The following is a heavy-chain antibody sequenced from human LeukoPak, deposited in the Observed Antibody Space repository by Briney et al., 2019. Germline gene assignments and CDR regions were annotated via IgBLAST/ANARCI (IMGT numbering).Heavy chain of an antibody. CDR3: ARAGYSSSWSPVGCFDY. J-gene: IGHJ4*02. CDR1: GGSISSYY. D-gene: IGHD6-13*01. Sequence: ESGPTLVKPSETLSLTCTVSGGSISSYYWSWIRQPPGKGLEWIGYIYYSGSTNYNPSLKSRVTISVDTSKNQFSLKLSSVTAADTAVYYCARAGYSSSWSPVGCFDYWGQGTLVTVSS. V-gene: IGHV4-59*01. CDR2: IYYSGST.